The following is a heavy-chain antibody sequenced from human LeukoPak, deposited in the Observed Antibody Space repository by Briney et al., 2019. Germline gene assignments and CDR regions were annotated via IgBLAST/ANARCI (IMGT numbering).Heavy chain of an antibody. CDR3: ARDEFIWGIAAAGTRVFDY. CDR2: ISYDGSNK. V-gene: IGHV3-30*04. J-gene: IGHJ4*02. D-gene: IGHD6-13*01. CDR1: GFTFSSYA. Sequence: GGSLRLSCAASGFTFSSYAMHWVRQAPGKGLEWVAVISYDGSNKYYADSVKGRFTISRDNSKNTLYLQMNSLRAEDRAVYYCARDEFIWGIAAAGTRVFDYWGQGTLVTVSS.